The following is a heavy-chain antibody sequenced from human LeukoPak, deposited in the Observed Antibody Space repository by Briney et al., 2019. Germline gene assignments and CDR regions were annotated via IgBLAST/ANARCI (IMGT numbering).Heavy chain of an antibody. D-gene: IGHD4-17*01. V-gene: IGHV3-23*01. J-gene: IGHJ4*02. CDR2: ISGSGGST. Sequence: PGGSPRLSCAASGFTFSSYAMSWVRQAPGKGLEWVSAISGSGGSTYYADSVKGRFTISRDNSKNTLYLQMNSLRAEDTAVYYCAKDPGGYGDYEGAFDYWGQGTLVTASS. CDR1: GFTFSSYA. CDR3: AKDPGGYGDYEGAFDY.